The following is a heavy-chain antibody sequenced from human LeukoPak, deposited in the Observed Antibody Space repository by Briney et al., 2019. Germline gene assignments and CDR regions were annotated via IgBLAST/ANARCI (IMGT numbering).Heavy chain of an antibody. D-gene: IGHD1-26*01. V-gene: IGHV3-53*01. Sequence: PGGSLRLSCAASGFTVSNIRLSWVRQAPGMGLEWVSTIYSDGNTYYPDSVKGRFTISRDGSKNTLYLQLNSLRTEDTAIYYCVREREGSNSEHWGQGTLVTVSS. CDR1: GFTVSNIR. J-gene: IGHJ1*01. CDR2: IYSDGNT. CDR3: VREREGSNSEH.